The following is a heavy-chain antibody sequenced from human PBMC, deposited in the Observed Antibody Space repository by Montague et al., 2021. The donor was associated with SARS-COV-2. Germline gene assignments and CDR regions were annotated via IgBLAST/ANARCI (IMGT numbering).Heavy chain of an antibody. J-gene: IGHJ4*02. D-gene: IGHD3-16*01. CDR2: IYYSGST. V-gene: IGHV4-59*08. CDR1: GGSISSYY. Sequence: SETLSLTCTVSGGSISSYYWSWIRQPPGKGLEWIGYIYYSGSTNYKPSLKSRVTISVDTSKNQFSLKLSSVTAADTAVYYCARHKYDYVWGTSSGFFDYWGQGTLVTVSS. CDR3: ARHKYDYVWGTSSGFFDY.